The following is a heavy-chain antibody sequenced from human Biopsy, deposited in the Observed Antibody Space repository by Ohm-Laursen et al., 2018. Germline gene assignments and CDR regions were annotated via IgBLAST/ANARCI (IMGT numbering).Heavy chain of an antibody. V-gene: IGHV4-59*02. CDR2: VYIGGNT. J-gene: IGHJ6*02. Sequence: GTLSLTCTVSGDSVTKYYWSWIRQPPGQGLEYIGFVYIGGNTNHNPSLKGRVSMSVDTSKNQLSLTLRSVTAADTAVYYCARDLPSSYYYAMDVWGQGTTVTVSS. CDR3: ARDLPSSYYYAMDV. CDR1: GDSVTKYY.